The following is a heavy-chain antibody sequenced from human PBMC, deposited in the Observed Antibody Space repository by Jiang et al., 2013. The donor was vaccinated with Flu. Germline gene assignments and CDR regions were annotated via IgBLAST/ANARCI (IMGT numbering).Heavy chain of an antibody. Sequence: KGLEWIGSINHSGSTYYEPSLKSRVIILLDMSKNQXSLRLTSVTASDAAVYYCARDGVAASGGWFDPWGQGTLVTVSS. CDR3: ARDGVAASGGWFDP. J-gene: IGHJ5*02. V-gene: IGHV4-38-2*02. CDR2: INHSGST. D-gene: IGHD6-25*01.